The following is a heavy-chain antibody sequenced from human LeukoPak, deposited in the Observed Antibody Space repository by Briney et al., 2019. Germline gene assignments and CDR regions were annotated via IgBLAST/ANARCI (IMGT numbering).Heavy chain of an antibody. D-gene: IGHD5-12*01. J-gene: IGHJ4*02. Sequence: GESLKISCKGSGYSFTSYWIRWVRQMPGKGLEWMGRIDPSDSYTNYSPSFQGHVTISADKSISTAYLQWSSLKASDTAMYYCARHPDIVATIFDYWGQGTLVTVSS. CDR2: IDPSDSYT. CDR1: GYSFTSYW. V-gene: IGHV5-10-1*01. CDR3: ARHPDIVATIFDY.